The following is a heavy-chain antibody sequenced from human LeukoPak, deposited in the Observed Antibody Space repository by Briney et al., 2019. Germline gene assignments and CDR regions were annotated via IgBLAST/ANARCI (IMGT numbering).Heavy chain of an antibody. CDR3: ASGYYGSGSSANWFDP. CDR1: GYTFTSYG. Sequence: ASVKVSCKASGYTFTSYGISWVRQAPGQGLEWMGWISAYNGNTNYAQKLQGRVTMTTDTSTSTAYMELRSLRSDDTAVYYCASGYYGSGSSANWFDPWGQGTLVTVSS. V-gene: IGHV1-18*01. J-gene: IGHJ5*02. D-gene: IGHD3-10*01. CDR2: ISAYNGNT.